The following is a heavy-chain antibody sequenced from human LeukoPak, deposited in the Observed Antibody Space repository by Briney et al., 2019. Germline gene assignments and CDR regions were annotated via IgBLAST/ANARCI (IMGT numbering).Heavy chain of an antibody. D-gene: IGHD1-26*01. V-gene: IGHV1-24*01. J-gene: IGHJ4*02. CDR1: GYTLTELS. Sequence: GASVKVSCKVSGYTLTELSMHWVRQAPGKGLEWMGGFDPEDGETIYAQKFQGRVTMTVDTSTDTAYMELSSLRSEDTAVYYCATAIGSYYGDYWGQGTQVTVSS. CDR2: FDPEDGET. CDR3: ATAIGSYYGDY.